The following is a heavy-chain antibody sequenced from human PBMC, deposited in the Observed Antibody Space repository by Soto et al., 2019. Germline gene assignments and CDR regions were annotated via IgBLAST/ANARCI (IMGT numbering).Heavy chain of an antibody. J-gene: IGHJ3*02. CDR1: GGSFSGYY. CDR3: ARGRTTATTYRWTDAFDI. CDR2: INHSGST. V-gene: IGHV4-34*01. D-gene: IGHD4-4*01. Sequence: PSETLSLTCAVYGGSFSGYYWSWIRQPPGKGLEWIGEINHSGSTNYNPSLKSRVTISVDTSKNQFSLKLSSVTAADTAVYYCARGRTTATTYRWTDAFDIWGQGTMVTVSS.